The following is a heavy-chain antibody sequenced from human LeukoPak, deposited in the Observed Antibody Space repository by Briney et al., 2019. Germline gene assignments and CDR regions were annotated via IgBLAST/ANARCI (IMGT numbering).Heavy chain of an antibody. Sequence: GGSLRLSCAASGFTVSSNYMSWVRQAPGKGLEWVSVIYSGGITDYADSVKDRFTISRDSPKNTLYLQMNSLRAEDTAVYYCARVSQWLPDYWGQGTLVTVSS. CDR1: GFTVSSNY. CDR2: IYSGGIT. D-gene: IGHD6-19*01. V-gene: IGHV3-66*01. CDR3: ARVSQWLPDY. J-gene: IGHJ4*02.